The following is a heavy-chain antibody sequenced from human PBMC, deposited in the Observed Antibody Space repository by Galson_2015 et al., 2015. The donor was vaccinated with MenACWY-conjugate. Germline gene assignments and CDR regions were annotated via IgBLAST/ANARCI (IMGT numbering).Heavy chain of an antibody. CDR3: ARVGRITSWYYYYNMDV. V-gene: IGHV2-70*11. Sequence: PALVKPTQTLTLTCTFSGFSLSSSGMCVSWIRQPPGKALEWLARIDWDDAKYYSTSLKTRLSISKDTSKNQVVLTMTNMDPVGTATYYCARVGRITSWYYYYNMDVWGNGTTVIVSS. J-gene: IGHJ6*03. CDR2: IDWDDAK. D-gene: IGHD2-2*01. CDR1: GFSLSSSGMC.